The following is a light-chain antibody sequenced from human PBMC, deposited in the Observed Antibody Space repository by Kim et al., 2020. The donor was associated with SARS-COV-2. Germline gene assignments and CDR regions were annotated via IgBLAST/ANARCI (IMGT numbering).Light chain of an antibody. CDR2: DVS. CDR1: SSDVGGYNY. V-gene: IGLV2-14*03. CDR3: SSYASSSTNV. Sequence: GQSITISCTGISSDVGGYNYVSWYQQHPGKAPKLMIYDVSDRPSGVSNRVSGSKSGNTASLTISGLQAEDEADYYCSSYASSSTNVFGTGTKVTVL. J-gene: IGLJ1*01.